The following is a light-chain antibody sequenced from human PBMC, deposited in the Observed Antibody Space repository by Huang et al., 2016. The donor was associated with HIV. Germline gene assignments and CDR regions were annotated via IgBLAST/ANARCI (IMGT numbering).Light chain of an antibody. CDR2: GAS. J-gene: IGKJ4*01. CDR1: QTVNTD. CDR3: QQYNNWPPLT. V-gene: IGKV3-15*01. Sequence: EVVITQSPAMLSVSPGERATLSCRASQTVNTDLAWYKHNPGQAPRLPIYGASTRATGIPARFSGNGSETEFTLTISSLQSEDFAIYYCQQYNNWPPLTFGGGTKVEIK.